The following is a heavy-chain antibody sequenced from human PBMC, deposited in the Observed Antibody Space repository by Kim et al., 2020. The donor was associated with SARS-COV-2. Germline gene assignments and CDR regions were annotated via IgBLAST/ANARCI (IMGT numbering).Heavy chain of an antibody. V-gene: IGHV4-34*01. Sequence: SETLSLTCAVYGGSFSGYYWSWIRQPPGKGLEWIGEINHSGSTNYNPSLKSRVTISVDTSKNQFSLKLSSVTAADTAVYYCARLRIRGAYYYDSSGYRWFDPWGQGTLVTVSS. CDR1: GGSFSGYY. CDR3: ARLRIRGAYYYDSSGYRWFDP. D-gene: IGHD3-22*01. J-gene: IGHJ5*02. CDR2: INHSGST.